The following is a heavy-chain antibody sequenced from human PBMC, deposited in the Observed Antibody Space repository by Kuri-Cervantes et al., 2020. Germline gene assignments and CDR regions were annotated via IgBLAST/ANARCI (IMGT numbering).Heavy chain of an antibody. V-gene: IGHV3-30-3*01. CDR1: GFTFSSYA. J-gene: IGHJ4*02. CDR3: ARDLYGSGTETH. D-gene: IGHD3-10*01. Sequence: GESLKISCAASGFTFSSYAMHWVRQAPGKGLEWVAVISYDGSNKYYADSVKGRSTISRDNSKNTLYLQMNSLRAEDTAVYYCARDLYGSGTETHWGQGTLVTVSS. CDR2: ISYDGSNK.